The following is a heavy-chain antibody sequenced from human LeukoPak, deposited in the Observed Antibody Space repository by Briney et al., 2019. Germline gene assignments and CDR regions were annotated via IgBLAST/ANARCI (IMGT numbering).Heavy chain of an antibody. J-gene: IGHJ6*04. Sequence: ASVKVSCKASGGTFSSYAISWVRQAPGQGLEWMGGIIPIFGTATYAQKFQGRVTITADESTSTAYMELSSLRSDDTAVYYCARRGGGYYGMDVWGKGTTVTVSS. CDR1: GGTFSSYA. D-gene: IGHD2-15*01. V-gene: IGHV1-69*13. CDR3: ARRGGGYYGMDV. CDR2: IIPIFGTA.